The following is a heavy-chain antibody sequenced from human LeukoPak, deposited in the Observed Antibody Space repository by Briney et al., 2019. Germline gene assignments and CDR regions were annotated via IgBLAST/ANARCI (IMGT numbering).Heavy chain of an antibody. CDR3: ARGRTTYYYDSSGYYYHF. D-gene: IGHD3-22*01. V-gene: IGHV4-34*01. Sequence: SETLSLTCSVYGGSFSGYYWSWIRQPPGKGLEWIGEINHSGSTNYNPSLKSRVTISVDTSKNQFSLKLSSVTAADTAVYYCARGRTTYYYDSSGYYYHFWDQGTLVTVSS. CDR2: INHSGST. J-gene: IGHJ4*02. CDR1: GGSFSGYY.